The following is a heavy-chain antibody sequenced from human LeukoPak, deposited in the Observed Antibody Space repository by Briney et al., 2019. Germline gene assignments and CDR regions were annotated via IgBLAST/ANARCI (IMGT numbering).Heavy chain of an antibody. CDR2: FDPEDGET. D-gene: IGHD3-22*01. Sequence: ASVKVSCKVSGYTLTELSMHWVRQAPGKGLEWMGGFDPEDGETIYAQKFQGRVTMTTDTSTSTAYMELRSLRSDDTAVYYCARDLTHRRNYDNSGYQIVSAFWGQGTLVTVSS. J-gene: IGHJ4*02. CDR3: ARDLTHRRNYDNSGYQIVSAF. CDR1: GYTLTELS. V-gene: IGHV1-24*01.